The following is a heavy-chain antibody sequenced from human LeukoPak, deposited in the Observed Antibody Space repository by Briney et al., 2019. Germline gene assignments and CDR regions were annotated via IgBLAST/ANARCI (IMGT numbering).Heavy chain of an antibody. CDR1: GFTFNRNN. J-gene: IGHJ4*02. D-gene: IGHD6-19*01. Sequence: GGSLRLSCAASGFTFNRNNMNWVRQAPGRGLEWVSYISSTSITMYYADSVKGRFTISRDNAKNSLYLQMNSLRADDTAVYYCARETILAVAGDFWGQGTLVTVSS. CDR2: ISSTSITM. V-gene: IGHV3-48*01. CDR3: ARETILAVAGDF.